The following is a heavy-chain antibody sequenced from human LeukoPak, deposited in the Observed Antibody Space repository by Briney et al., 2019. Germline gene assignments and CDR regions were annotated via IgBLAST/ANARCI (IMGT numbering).Heavy chain of an antibody. CDR1: GYTFTSYG. V-gene: IGHV1-18*01. J-gene: IGHJ4*02. CDR3: ATVIVRSGSDFWSGGDY. CDR2: ISAYNGNT. Sequence: GASVEVSCKASGYTFTSYGISWVRQAPGQGLEWMGWISAYNGNTNYAQKFQGRVTMTEDTSTDTAYMELSSLRSEDTAVYYCATVIVRSGSDFWSGGDYWGQGTLVTVSS. D-gene: IGHD3-3*01.